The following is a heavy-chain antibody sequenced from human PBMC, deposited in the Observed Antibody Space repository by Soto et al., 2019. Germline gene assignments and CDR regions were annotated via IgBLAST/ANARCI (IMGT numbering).Heavy chain of an antibody. Sequence: QLQLQESGSGLVKPSQTLSLTCAVSGGSISGTTYSWSWIRQPPGKGLEWIGYIYDSGNTYYNPALKSQFSISVDRSKNQFSLTLSPVTAAHTAVYYCARGQGAAAGHSNFDYWGQGALVTVSS. J-gene: IGHJ4*02. D-gene: IGHD6-13*01. CDR1: GGSISGTTYS. CDR2: IYDSGNT. V-gene: IGHV4-30-2*01. CDR3: ARGQGAAAGHSNFDY.